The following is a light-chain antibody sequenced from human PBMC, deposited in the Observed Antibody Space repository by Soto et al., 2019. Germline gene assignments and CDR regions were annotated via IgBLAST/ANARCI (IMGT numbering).Light chain of an antibody. CDR3: CAHAGSYTFGV. Sequence: QSVLTQPPSVSGAPGQRVTISCTGSSSNIGAGYDVHWYQQLPGTAPKLLIYGNSNRPSGVPDRFSGSKSGTSASLAITGLQAEDEADYYCCAHAGSYTFGVFGGGTKLTVL. CDR2: GNS. V-gene: IGLV1-40*01. J-gene: IGLJ2*01. CDR1: SSNIGAGYD.